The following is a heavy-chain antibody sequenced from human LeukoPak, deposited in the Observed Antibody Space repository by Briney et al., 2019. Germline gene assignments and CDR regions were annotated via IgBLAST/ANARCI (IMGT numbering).Heavy chain of an antibody. V-gene: IGHV3-48*01. CDR1: GFNFRFYI. CDR3: ARVGSRYGPPNS. D-gene: IGHD5-18*01. CDR2: ISSDAKTV. Sequence: GGSLRLSCAASGFNFRFYIMSWVRQAPGKGLEWISYISSDAKTVNYADSVKGRFTITRDNAKNSLYLQMNSLSADDTAVYYCARVGSRYGPPNSWGQGTLVTVSS. J-gene: IGHJ4*02.